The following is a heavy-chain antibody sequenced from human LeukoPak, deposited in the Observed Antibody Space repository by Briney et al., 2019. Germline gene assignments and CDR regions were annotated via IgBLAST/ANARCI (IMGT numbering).Heavy chain of an antibody. D-gene: IGHD6-13*01. J-gene: IGHJ4*02. CDR2: ISGSGRST. CDR3: VKASSSSWSSFDY. V-gene: IGHV3-23*01. Sequence: PGGSLSLSCAASESTFITYAMNWVRQAPGKGLEWVATISGSGRSTYYAGSVKGRFTISRDNSKHTLFLQMASLRAEDTAVYYCVKASSSSWSSFDYWGQGTLVTVSS. CDR1: ESTFITYA.